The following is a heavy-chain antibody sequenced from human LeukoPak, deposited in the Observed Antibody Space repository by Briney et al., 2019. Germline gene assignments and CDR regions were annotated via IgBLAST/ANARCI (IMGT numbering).Heavy chain of an antibody. CDR2: INPNSGGT. J-gene: IGHJ4*02. CDR3: ARDPGVKLELRDLFDY. V-gene: IGHV1-2*02. CDR1: GYTFTSYY. D-gene: IGHD1-7*01. Sequence: ASVNVSCKASGYTFTSYYMHWVRQAPGQGLEWMGWINPNSGGTNYSQKFQGRVTMTRDTSISTAYMELSRLRSDDTAVNYCARDPGVKLELRDLFDYWGQGTLVTVSS.